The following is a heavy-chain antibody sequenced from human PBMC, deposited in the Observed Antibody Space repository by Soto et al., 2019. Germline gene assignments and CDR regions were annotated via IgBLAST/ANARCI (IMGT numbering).Heavy chain of an antibody. V-gene: IGHV4-39*01. D-gene: IGHD6-19*01. CDR3: ARPGGYSSGWSSYYYYGMDV. CDR2: IYYSGST. Sequence: SETLSLTCAVYGGSFSSYYWGWIRQPPGKGLEWIGSIYYSGSTYYNPSLKSRVTISVDTSKNQFSLKLSSVTAADTAVYYCARPGGYSSGWSSYYYYGMDVWGQGTTVTVSS. CDR1: GGSFSSYY. J-gene: IGHJ6*02.